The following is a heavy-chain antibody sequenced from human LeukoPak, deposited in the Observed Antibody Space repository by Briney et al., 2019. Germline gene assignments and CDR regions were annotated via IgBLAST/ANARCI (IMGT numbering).Heavy chain of an antibody. CDR2: VHPNSGAT. J-gene: IGHJ4*02. V-gene: IGHV1-2*02. CDR3: AIRNLRSTSSPPFDY. CDR1: GDTLTRHY. Sequence: APVKVSREASGDTLTRHYIHWGGQGPGQGPQWIGWVHPNSGATDYAQKFQGRVTMTRDTSITTAYMELSSLMSDDTAVYYCAIRNLRSTSSPPFDYWGQGTVVTVSS. D-gene: IGHD2-2*01.